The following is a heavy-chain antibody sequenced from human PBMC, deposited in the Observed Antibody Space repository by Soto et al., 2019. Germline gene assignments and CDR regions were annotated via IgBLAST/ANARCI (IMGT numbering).Heavy chain of an antibody. CDR1: GYTFRNFG. CDR2: ISAYNANA. J-gene: IGHJ4*02. V-gene: IGHV1-18*01. Sequence: QIPLLQSGAEVKKPGASVKVTCKASGYTFRNFGISWGRQAPGQGLEWMGWISAYNANANYSQKFQGRLTMTADTATSTAYMELRGLRSDDTAVYYCAGENSYFDYWGQGTLVTVSS. CDR3: AGENSYFDY.